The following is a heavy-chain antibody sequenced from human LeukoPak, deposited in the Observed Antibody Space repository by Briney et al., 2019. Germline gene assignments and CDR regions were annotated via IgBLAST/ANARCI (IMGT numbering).Heavy chain of an antibody. CDR2: IGTGGTPI. D-gene: IGHD3-16*01. CDR1: GFTFRDYY. J-gene: IGHJ4*02. CDR3: ARIYGGY. Sequence: GGSLRLSCAASGFTFRDYYMSWIRQAPGKGLEWVSYIGTGGTPIDYADSVKGRFTISRGDAKSSLYLQMNNVRAEDTAFYYCARIYGGYWGQGALVSVSS. V-gene: IGHV3-11*01.